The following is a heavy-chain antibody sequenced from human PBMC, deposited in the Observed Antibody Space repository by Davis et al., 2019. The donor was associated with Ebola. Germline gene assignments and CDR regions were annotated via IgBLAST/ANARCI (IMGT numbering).Heavy chain of an antibody. Sequence: GESLKISCAASGFTFSSHYMSWVRQAPGKGLEWVSIFYSGGNTYYADSVKGRFTISRDNSKNTLSLQMNSLTADDTAVYYCVRDVYSWSGVSNWGQGTLVIVSS. CDR2: FYSGGNT. V-gene: IGHV3-53*01. J-gene: IGHJ4*02. CDR3: VRDVYSWSGVSN. CDR1: GFTFSSHY. D-gene: IGHD3-3*01.